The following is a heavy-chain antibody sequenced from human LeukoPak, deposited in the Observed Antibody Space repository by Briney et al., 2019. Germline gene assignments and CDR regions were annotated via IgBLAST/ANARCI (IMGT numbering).Heavy chain of an antibody. Sequence: PGGSLRLSCAASGFSFSTYWMSWVHQAPGKGLEWVANIKEDGSEQYYVDSVRGQFTISRDNAKNSLYLQVNSLRAEDTAVYYCARQGNYDYVWGSYRRVDFDHWGQGTLVTVSS. V-gene: IGHV3-7*01. CDR3: ARQGNYDYVWGSYRRVDFDH. CDR1: GFSFSTYW. D-gene: IGHD3-16*02. CDR2: IKEDGSEQ. J-gene: IGHJ4*02.